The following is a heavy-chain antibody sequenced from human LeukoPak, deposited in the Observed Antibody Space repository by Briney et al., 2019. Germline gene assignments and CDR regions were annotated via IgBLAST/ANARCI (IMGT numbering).Heavy chain of an antibody. V-gene: IGHV3-21*01. Sequence: GGSLRLSCAASGFTFSSYSMNWVRQAPGKGLEWVSSISSSSSYIYYADSVKGRFTISRDNAKNSLYLQMNSPRAEDTAVYYCARDGNGAYYYDSSGHRPDYWGQGTLVTVSS. CDR1: GFTFSSYS. CDR2: ISSSSSYI. D-gene: IGHD3-22*01. CDR3: ARDGNGAYYYDSSGHRPDY. J-gene: IGHJ4*02.